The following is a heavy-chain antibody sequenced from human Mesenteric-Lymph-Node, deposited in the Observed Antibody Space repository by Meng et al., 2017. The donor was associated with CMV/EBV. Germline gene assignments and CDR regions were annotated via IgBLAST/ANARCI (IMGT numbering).Heavy chain of an antibody. CDR3: AGDYYSSGSDWRY. J-gene: IGHJ4*02. Sequence: SCAVSDFTVSTNYMSWVRQAPGKGLEWVAVIYSGGSTYYADSVKGRFTISRDNSKNTVYLQMNSLRDDDTAVYYCAGDYYSSGSDWRYWGQGTLVTVSS. V-gene: IGHV3-53*01. D-gene: IGHD3-10*01. CDR1: DFTVSTNY. CDR2: IYSGGST.